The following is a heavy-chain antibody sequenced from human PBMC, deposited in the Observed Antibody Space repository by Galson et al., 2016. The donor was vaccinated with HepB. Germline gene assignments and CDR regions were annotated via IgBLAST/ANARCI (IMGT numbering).Heavy chain of an antibody. CDR1: GGIFSSYT. V-gene: IGHV1-69*13. J-gene: IGHJ3*01. Sequence: SVKVSCKASGGIFSSYTIAWVRQAPGQGLEWMGGFIPIFGAPNYTQKFQGRVTITADESTSTAYLELSSLRSEDTAVYYCARGIFTDGVPDDFDFGGQGPVPNPHHVSTRRMDVVRRILRDTAIAASFVAGVILTEGVLDGFDVWGQGTMVTGSS. D-gene: IGHD3/OR15-3a*01. CDR2: FIPIFGAP. CDR3: ARGIFTDGVPDDFDFGGQGPVPNPHHVSTRRMDVVRRILRDTAIAASFVAGVILTEGVLDGFDV.